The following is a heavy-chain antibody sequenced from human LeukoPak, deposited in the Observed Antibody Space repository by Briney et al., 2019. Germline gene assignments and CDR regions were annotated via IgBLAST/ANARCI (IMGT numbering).Heavy chain of an antibody. CDR2: IYYSGST. CDR1: GGSISSSSYY. D-gene: IGHD6-19*01. Sequence: SETLSLTCTVSGGSISSSSYYWGWIRQPPGKGLEWIGSIYYSGSTYYNPSLKSRVTISVDTSKNQFSLKLSSVTAADTAVYYCARMTVYSSGWQGDAFDIWGQGTMVTVSS. CDR3: ARMTVYSSGWQGDAFDI. V-gene: IGHV4-39*07. J-gene: IGHJ3*02.